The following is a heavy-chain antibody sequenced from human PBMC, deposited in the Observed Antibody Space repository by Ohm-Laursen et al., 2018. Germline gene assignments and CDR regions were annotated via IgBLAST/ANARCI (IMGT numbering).Heavy chain of an antibody. Sequence: SETLSLTCTVSGGSISSSSYYWGWIRQPPGKGLEWIGSIYYSGSTYYNPSLKSRVTLSVDTSKNQFSLKLTSVAAADTAVYYCARTQANYYYFDYWGQGALVTVSS. CDR2: IYYSGST. D-gene: IGHD4/OR15-4a*01. V-gene: IGHV4-39*07. CDR3: ARTQANYYYFDY. CDR1: GGSISSSSYY. J-gene: IGHJ4*02.